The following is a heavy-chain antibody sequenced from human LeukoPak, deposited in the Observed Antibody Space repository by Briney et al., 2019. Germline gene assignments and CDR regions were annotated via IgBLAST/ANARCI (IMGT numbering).Heavy chain of an antibody. J-gene: IGHJ4*02. D-gene: IGHD4-23*01. Sequence: SETLSLTCTVSGGSISSYYWSWIRQPPGKGLEWIGNIYYSGSTNYNPSLKSRVTMSVDTSKNQFSLNLSSVTAADTAVYYCARGATVVTRGRQFDYWGQGTLVTVSS. CDR2: IYYSGST. V-gene: IGHV4-59*01. CDR3: ARGATVVTRGRQFDY. CDR1: GGSISSYY.